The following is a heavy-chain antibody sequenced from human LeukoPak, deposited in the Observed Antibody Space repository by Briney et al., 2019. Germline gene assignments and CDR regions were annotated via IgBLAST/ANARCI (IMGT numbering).Heavy chain of an antibody. CDR2: INWNGGRA. CDR3: AKDPDVPYYYGSGTGPGRFDP. J-gene: IGHJ5*02. Sequence: GGSLRLSCAASGFTFDDYGMSWVRQAPGKGLEWVFGINWNGGRAGHADSVKGRYTISRDNAKNSLFLQMNSLRAEDTAVYYCAKDPDVPYYYGSGTGPGRFDPWGQGTLVTVSS. CDR1: GFTFDDYG. D-gene: IGHD3-10*01. V-gene: IGHV3-20*04.